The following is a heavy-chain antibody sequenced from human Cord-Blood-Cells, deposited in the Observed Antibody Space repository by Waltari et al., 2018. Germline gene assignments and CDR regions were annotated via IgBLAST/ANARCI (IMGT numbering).Heavy chain of an antibody. V-gene: IGHV4-34*01. CDR1: GGSFSGYY. Sequence: QVQLQQWGAGLLKPSETLSLTCAVYGGSFSGYYWSWIRQPPGKGLEWIGEINHSGSTNYNPSLKSRVTISVDTYKNQFSLKLSSVTAADTAVYYCARGITMVRGVTASNWFDPWGQGTLVTVSS. D-gene: IGHD3-10*01. J-gene: IGHJ5*02. CDR3: ARGITMVRGVTASNWFDP. CDR2: INHSGST.